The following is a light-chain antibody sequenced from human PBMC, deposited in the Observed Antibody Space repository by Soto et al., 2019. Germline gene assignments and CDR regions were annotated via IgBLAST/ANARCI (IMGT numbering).Light chain of an antibody. CDR1: QSVRSSN. J-gene: IGKJ2*01. CDR3: QQYGSSPYT. Sequence: EIVFTQSPVTLSLSPGERATLSCRASQSVRSSNLAWYQQKPGLAPRLLVYGASSRATGIPDRFSGSGSGTDFSLTISRLEPEDFAVYYCQQYGSSPYTFGQGTKLEI. V-gene: IGKV3-20*01. CDR2: GAS.